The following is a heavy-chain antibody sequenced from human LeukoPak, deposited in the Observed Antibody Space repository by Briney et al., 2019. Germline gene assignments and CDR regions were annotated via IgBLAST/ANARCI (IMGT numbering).Heavy chain of an antibody. CDR2: IYYSGST. V-gene: IGHV4-59*12. CDR1: GGSISSYY. J-gene: IGHJ4*02. D-gene: IGHD3-22*01. Sequence: SETLSLTCTVSGGSISSYYWSWIRQPPGKGLEWIGSIYYSGSTYYNPSLKSRVTISVDTSKNQFSLNLNSVTAADTAVYFCARDEGSAYPFDYWGQGTLVTVSS. CDR3: ARDEGSAYPFDY.